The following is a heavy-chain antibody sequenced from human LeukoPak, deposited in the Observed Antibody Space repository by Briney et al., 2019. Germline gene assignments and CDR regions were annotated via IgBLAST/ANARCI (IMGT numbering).Heavy chain of an antibody. Sequence: GGSLRLSCAASGFTFSNYAMSWVRQAPGKGLEWVSSINGRGGSTYYADSVKGRFTISRDNSKNTLYLQMNSLRAEDTAVYYCARWVISYDSSGYYSYWGQGTLVTVSS. CDR3: ARWVISYDSSGYYSY. J-gene: IGHJ4*02. CDR1: GFTFSNYA. D-gene: IGHD3-22*01. V-gene: IGHV3-23*01. CDR2: INGRGGST.